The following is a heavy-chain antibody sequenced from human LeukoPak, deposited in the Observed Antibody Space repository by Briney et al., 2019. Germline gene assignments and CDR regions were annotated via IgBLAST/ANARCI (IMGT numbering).Heavy chain of an antibody. D-gene: IGHD2-2*01. J-gene: IGHJ6*02. CDR1: GFTFSSYA. CDR2: IWYDGSNK. V-gene: IGHV3-33*08. Sequence: PGRSLRLSCAASGFTFSSYAMHWVRQAPGKGLEWVAVIWYDGSNKYYADSVKGRFTISRDNSKNTLYLQMNSLRAEDTAVYYCAREDIVVVPAAQHYYYYGMDVWGQGTTVTVSS. CDR3: AREDIVVVPAAQHYYYYGMDV.